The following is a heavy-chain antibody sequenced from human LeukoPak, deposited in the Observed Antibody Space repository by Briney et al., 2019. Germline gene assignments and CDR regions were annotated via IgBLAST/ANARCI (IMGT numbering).Heavy chain of an antibody. J-gene: IGHJ4*02. V-gene: IGHV3-7*01. CDR2: IKQDGSEK. D-gene: IGHD6-13*01. CDR3: VRDPTAAGTDY. Sequence: GGSLRLSCAASGFTFSKYWMSWVRQAPGKGLEWVANIKQDGSEKFYVDSVKGRFTISRDNAENSLYLQMNSLRAEDTAIYYCVRDPTAAGTDYWGQGTLVTVSS. CDR1: GFTFSKYW.